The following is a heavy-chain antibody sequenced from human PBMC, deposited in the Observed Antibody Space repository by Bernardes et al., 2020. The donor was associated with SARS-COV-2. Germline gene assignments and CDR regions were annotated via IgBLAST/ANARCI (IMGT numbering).Heavy chain of an antibody. D-gene: IGHD2-15*01. Sequence: GGSLRLSCAASGFAFSDYAMHWVRQTPGKGLEWVALISYHEITKDYADSVKGRFTISRDNSKNTLYLQMNSLRIEDTAVYYCARDFSTELTATPMPPWGQGTLVTVSS. CDR3: ARDFSTELTATPMPP. CDR1: GFAFSDYA. J-gene: IGHJ5*02. CDR2: ISYHEITK. V-gene: IGHV3-30-3*01.